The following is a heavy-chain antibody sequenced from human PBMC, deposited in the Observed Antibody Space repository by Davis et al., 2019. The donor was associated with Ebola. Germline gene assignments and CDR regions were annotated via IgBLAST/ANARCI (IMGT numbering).Heavy chain of an antibody. V-gene: IGHV3-72*01. CDR2: IKNKAGRYYT. CDR1: GFTFSDHW. CDR3: TDIGAGSDY. D-gene: IGHD3-10*01. J-gene: IGHJ4*02. Sequence: PGGSLRLSCAASGFTFSDHWMDWVRQAPGKGLEWVARIKNKAGRYYTEYAASVRGRFSVSRDDSKNSLYLQMNSLKTEDTAIYYCTDIGAGSDYWGQGALVTVSS.